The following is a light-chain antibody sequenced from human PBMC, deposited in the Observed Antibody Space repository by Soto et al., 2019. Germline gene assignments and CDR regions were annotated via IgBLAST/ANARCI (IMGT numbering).Light chain of an antibody. J-gene: IGKJ1*01. V-gene: IGKV1-5*01. CDR1: QTISNW. CDR2: DAS. CDR3: QKYNSFWT. Sequence: DIQMTQSPSTLSASVGDRVTISCRASQTISNWLAWYQPKPGKAPKLLIYDASSFESGVPSRFRGSGCGTDFTVTISSLQPEDFATYYCQKYNSFWTVGQGTKVEIK.